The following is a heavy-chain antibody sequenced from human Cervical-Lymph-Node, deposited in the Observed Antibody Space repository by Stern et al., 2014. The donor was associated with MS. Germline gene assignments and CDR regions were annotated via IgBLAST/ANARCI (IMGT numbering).Heavy chain of an antibody. CDR2: LNWDDDK. V-gene: IGHV2-70*01. J-gene: IGHJ4*02. D-gene: IGHD3-22*01. Sequence: QVTLKESGPALVKPTQTLTLTCTFSGFSLSTYGMCVSWIRQPPGKALEWLALLNWDDDKYYSTSVETSLTISKDTSKNQVVLTMTNMDPADTATYYCARSNYYDTSGFYSFFDNWGQGTLVTVSS. CDR1: GFSLSTYGMC. CDR3: ARSNYYDTSGFYSFFDN.